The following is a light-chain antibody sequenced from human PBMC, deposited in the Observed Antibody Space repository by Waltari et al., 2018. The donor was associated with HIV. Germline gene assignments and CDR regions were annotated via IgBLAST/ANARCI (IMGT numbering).Light chain of an antibody. V-gene: IGLV1-47*01. CDR1: SSNIGRNS. CDR2: TNK. J-gene: IGLJ1*01. CDR3: AAWNDRLSGYV. Sequence: QSVLTQPPSASGTPGQRVTIYCSGSSSNIGRNSVYWYQQLPGTAPNLLIYTNKQRPAGVPDRVSGSKSGTSASLAISGLRSEDEADYYCAAWNDRLSGYVFGTGTKVTV.